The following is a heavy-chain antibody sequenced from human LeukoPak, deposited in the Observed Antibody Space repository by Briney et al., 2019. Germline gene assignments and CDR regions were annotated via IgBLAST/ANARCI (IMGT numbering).Heavy chain of an antibody. V-gene: IGHV3-30-3*01. J-gene: IGHJ5*02. D-gene: IGHD3-16*02. CDR2: ISYDGSNK. CDR3: ARATGGMITFGGVIDTP. Sequence: GGSLRLSCAASGFTFSSYAMHWVRQVPGKGLEWVAVISYDGSNKYYADSVKGRFTISRDNSKNTLYLQMNSLRAEDTAVYYCARATGGMITFGGVIDTPWGQGTLVTVSS. CDR1: GFTFSSYA.